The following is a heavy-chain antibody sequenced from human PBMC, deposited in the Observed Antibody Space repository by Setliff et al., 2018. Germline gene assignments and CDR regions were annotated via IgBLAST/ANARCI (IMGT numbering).Heavy chain of an antibody. CDR3: AKLARAYYDTSGYYTDAVDI. CDR1: GFTFSSYA. CDR2: ISGSCGTT. Sequence: GGSLRLSCAASGFTFSSYAMSWVRQAPGKGLEWVSAISGSCGTTYYADSVKGRFTISREASKNTLYLQMNSLRAEDTAVFYCAKLARAYYDTSGYYTDAVDIWGRGTKVTVSS. V-gene: IGHV3-23*01. D-gene: IGHD3-22*01. J-gene: IGHJ3*02.